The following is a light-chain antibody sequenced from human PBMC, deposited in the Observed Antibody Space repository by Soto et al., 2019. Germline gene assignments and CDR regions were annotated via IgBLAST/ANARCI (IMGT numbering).Light chain of an antibody. CDR3: QQLSRYPLT. CDR1: QALSNY. V-gene: IGKV1-9*01. J-gene: IGKJ4*01. Sequence: DIQMTQSPSTLSASVGDRVTITCRASQALSNYLAWYQQKPGKAPGLLIYSASTLQSGVPSRFSGSGSETEFSLTIRALQPEDFATYYCQQLSRYPLTFGGGTKVDIK. CDR2: SAS.